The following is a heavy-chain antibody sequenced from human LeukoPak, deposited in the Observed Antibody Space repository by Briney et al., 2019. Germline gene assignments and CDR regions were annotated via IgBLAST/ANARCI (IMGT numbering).Heavy chain of an antibody. Sequence: GGSLRLSCAASGFTFSSYAMSWVRQAPGKGLEWVSAISGSGGSTYYADSVKGRFTISRDNSKNTLYLQMNSLRAEDTAVYYCARDLRGADVGFDFWGQGTMVTVSS. CDR2: ISGSGGST. V-gene: IGHV3-23*01. CDR1: GFTFSSYA. D-gene: IGHD3-10*01. CDR3: ARDLRGADVGFDF. J-gene: IGHJ3*01.